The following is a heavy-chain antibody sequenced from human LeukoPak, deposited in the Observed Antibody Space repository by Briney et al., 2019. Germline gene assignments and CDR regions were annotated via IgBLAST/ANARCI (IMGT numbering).Heavy chain of an antibody. CDR1: GFRFSYFW. D-gene: IGHD5-12*01. Sequence: GGSLRLSCEASGFRFSYFWMSWVRQAPGKGLEWVANINEDGSQKYYVDSVKGRFTISRDNAKNSLYLQMNSLRAGDTAVYYCARDRAGYSGYDDYFDYWGQGTLVTVSS. CDR3: ARDRAGYSGYDDYFDY. CDR2: INEDGSQK. J-gene: IGHJ4*02. V-gene: IGHV3-7*01.